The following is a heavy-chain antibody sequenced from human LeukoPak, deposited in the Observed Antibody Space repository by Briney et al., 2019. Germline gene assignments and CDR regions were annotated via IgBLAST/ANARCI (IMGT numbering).Heavy chain of an antibody. V-gene: IGHV3-7*01. Sequence: GGSLRLSCATSGFTFSSYWMSWVRQAPGKGLEWVANIKQAGSEKYYVDSVKGRFTISRDNAKNSLYLEMNSLRAEDTAVYYCARDRGGYLYYYYYMDVWGKGTTVTVSS. CDR1: GFTFSSYW. CDR2: IKQAGSEK. D-gene: IGHD5-12*01. J-gene: IGHJ6*03. CDR3: ARDRGGYLYYYYYMDV.